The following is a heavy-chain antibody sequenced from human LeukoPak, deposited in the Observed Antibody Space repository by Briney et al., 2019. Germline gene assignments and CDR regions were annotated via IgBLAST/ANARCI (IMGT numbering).Heavy chain of an antibody. J-gene: IGHJ4*02. CDR3: ARDANARTGSFDY. V-gene: IGHV4-30-2*01. D-gene: IGHD1-1*01. Sequence: SQTLSLTCAVSGGSISSGGYSWSWLRQPPGKGLEWIGYIYHSGSTYYNPSLKSRVTISVDRSKNQFSLKLSSVTAADTAVYYCARDANARTGSFDYWGQGTLVTVSS. CDR2: IYHSGST. CDR1: GGSISSGGYS.